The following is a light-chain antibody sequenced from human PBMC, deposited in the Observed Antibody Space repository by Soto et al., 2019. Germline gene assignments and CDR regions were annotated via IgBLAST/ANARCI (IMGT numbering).Light chain of an antibody. J-gene: IGLJ2*01. CDR3: SSYTSSRGV. V-gene: IGLV2-14*01. CDR2: DVS. CDR1: SSDVGGYNY. Sequence: QSVLTQPASVSGSPGQSITISRTGTSSDVGGYNYVSWYQQHPGKAPKLMIYDVSNRPSGVSNRFSGSKSGNTASLTISGLQAEDEADYYCSSYTSSRGVFGGGTKLTVL.